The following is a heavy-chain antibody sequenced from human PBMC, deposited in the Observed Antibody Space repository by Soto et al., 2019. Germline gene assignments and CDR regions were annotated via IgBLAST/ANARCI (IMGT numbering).Heavy chain of an antibody. CDR1: GGSISSSSYY. CDR3: ARLRYFDWLSLGYFDY. CDR2: IYYSGST. Sequence: PSETLSLTCTVSGGSISSSSYYWSWIRQPPGKGLEWIGYIYYSGSTNYNPSLKSRVTISVDTSKNQFSLKLSSVTAADTAVYYCARLRYFDWLSLGYFDYWGQGTLVTVSS. V-gene: IGHV4-61*05. J-gene: IGHJ4*02. D-gene: IGHD3-9*01.